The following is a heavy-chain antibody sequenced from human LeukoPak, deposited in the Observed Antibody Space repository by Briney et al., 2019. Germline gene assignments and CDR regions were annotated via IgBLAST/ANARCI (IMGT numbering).Heavy chain of an antibody. CDR1: GGSISSYY. D-gene: IGHD6-19*01. CDR3: ARGLAVNWFDP. Sequence: SETLSLTCTVSGGSISSYYWSWIRQPPGKGLEWIGYIYYSGSTNYNPSLKSRVTISVDTSKNQFSLKLRSVTAADTAVYYCARGLAVNWFDPWGQGTLVTVSS. CDR2: IYYSGST. V-gene: IGHV4-59*12. J-gene: IGHJ5*02.